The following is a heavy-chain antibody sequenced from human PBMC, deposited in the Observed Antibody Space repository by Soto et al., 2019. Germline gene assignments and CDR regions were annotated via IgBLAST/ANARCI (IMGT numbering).Heavy chain of an antibody. V-gene: IGHV1-69*02. Sequence: QVQLVQSGAEVKKPGSSVKVSCKASGGTFSSYTISWVRQAPGQGFEWMGRIIPILGIANYAQKFQGRVTITADKSTRTAYMELSSLRSEDTAVYYCASKDIVVVPAASLLAFDIWGQGTMVTVSS. CDR3: ASKDIVVVPAASLLAFDI. CDR2: IIPILGIA. D-gene: IGHD2-2*01. J-gene: IGHJ3*02. CDR1: GGTFSSYT.